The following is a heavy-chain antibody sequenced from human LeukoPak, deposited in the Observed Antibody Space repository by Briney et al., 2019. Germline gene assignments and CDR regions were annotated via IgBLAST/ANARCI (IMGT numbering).Heavy chain of an antibody. Sequence: NPGGSLRLSCAASGFMFNGYSMTWVRQAPGKGLEWVSYISGGSDYIFYTDSVKGRFTISRDNAKNSLYLQMNSLRAEDTAVYYCASGSYQRGYFDYWGQGTLVTVSS. CDR2: ISGGSDYI. V-gene: IGHV3-21*01. J-gene: IGHJ4*02. CDR3: ASGSYQRGYFDY. D-gene: IGHD1-26*01. CDR1: GFMFNGYS.